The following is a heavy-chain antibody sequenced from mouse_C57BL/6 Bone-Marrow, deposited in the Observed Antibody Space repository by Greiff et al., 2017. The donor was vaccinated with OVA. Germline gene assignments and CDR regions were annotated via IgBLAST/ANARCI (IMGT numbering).Heavy chain of an antibody. V-gene: IGHV1-76*01. J-gene: IGHJ2*01. CDR1: GYTFTDYY. D-gene: IGHD2-2*01. CDR3: ARDGYDCYYFDY. Sequence: QVQLQQSGAELVRPGASVKLSFKASGYTFTDYYINWVKQRPGQGLEWIARIYPGSGNTYYNEKFKGKATLTAEKSSSTAYMQLSSLTSEDSAVYFCARDGYDCYYFDYWGQGTTLTVSS. CDR2: IYPGSGNT.